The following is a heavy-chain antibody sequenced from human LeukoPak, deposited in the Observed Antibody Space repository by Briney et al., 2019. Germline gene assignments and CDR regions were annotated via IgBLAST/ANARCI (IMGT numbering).Heavy chain of an antibody. Sequence: PSETLSLTCTVSSGSISSNSYYWGWIRQPPGKGLECIGSIYYTGTTYYNPSLKSRVTMSVDTSKNQFSLKLSSVTAADTALYYCARQSNGYFDYWGQGTLVTVSS. D-gene: IGHD2-15*01. J-gene: IGHJ4*02. CDR2: IYYTGTT. V-gene: IGHV4-39*01. CDR3: ARQSNGYFDY. CDR1: SGSISSNSYY.